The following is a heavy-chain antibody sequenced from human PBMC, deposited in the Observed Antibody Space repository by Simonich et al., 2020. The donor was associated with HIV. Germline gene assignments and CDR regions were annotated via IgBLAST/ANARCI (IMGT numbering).Heavy chain of an antibody. V-gene: IGHV4-34*01. Sequence: QVQLQQWGAGLLKPSETLSLTCAVYGGSFSGYCWSWIRQPPGKGLEWIGENTHSRSTNDNPSLKSRGTLSGDTAKNQFSLKRSSVTAADTAVYYCASHYGGNHLNWFDPWGQGTLVTVSS. J-gene: IGHJ5*02. D-gene: IGHD2-15*01. CDR3: ASHYGGNHLNWFDP. CDR2: NTHSRST. CDR1: GGSFSGYC.